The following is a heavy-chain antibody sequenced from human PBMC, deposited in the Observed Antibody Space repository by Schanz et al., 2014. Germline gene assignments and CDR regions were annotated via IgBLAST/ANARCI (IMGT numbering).Heavy chain of an antibody. J-gene: IGHJ4*02. D-gene: IGHD2-2*01. CDR1: GYTFTSYG. V-gene: IGHV1-18*04. CDR2: ISAYNGDT. CDR3: GRGPPFVPAEAIAY. Sequence: QVQLMQSGAEVKKPGASVKVSCKASGYTFTSYGINWVRQAPGQGLEWMGWISAYNGDTNYAQKVQGRVTLTTDTSANTAYMELTRLRSDDTAVYFCGRGPPFVPAEAIAYWGQGTLVTVSS.